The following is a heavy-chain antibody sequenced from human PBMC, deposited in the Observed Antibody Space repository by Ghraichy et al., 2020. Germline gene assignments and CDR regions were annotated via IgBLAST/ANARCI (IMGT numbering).Heavy chain of an antibody. CDR3: ISSAWHEGPYFQH. Sequence: SETLSLTCAVDGGSFSGYYWSWIRQPPGKGLEWIGEINHSGSTNYNPSLKSRVTMSVDSSKNQFSLKLSSVTAADTAVYYCISSAWHEGPYFQHWGQGTLVTASS. D-gene: IGHD3-22*01. CDR2: INHSGST. J-gene: IGHJ1*01. V-gene: IGHV4-34*01. CDR1: GGSFSGYY.